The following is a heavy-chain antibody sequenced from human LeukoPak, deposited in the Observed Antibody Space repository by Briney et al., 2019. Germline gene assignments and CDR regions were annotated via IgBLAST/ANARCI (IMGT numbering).Heavy chain of an antibody. V-gene: IGHV4-34*01. CDR1: GGSFSGYY. Sequence: SETLSLTCAVYGGSFSGYYWSWIRQPPGKGLEWIGEINHSGSTNYNPSLKSRVTISVDTFKNQFSLKLSSVTAADTAVYYCARLGAARTFDYWGQGTLVTVSS. CDR3: ARLGAARTFDY. CDR2: INHSGST. J-gene: IGHJ4*02. D-gene: IGHD6-6*01.